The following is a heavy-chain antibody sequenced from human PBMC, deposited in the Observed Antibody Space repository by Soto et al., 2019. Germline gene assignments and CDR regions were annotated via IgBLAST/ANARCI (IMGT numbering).Heavy chain of an antibody. V-gene: IGHV1-69*01. CDR2: IIPIFGKA. J-gene: IGHJ6*02. CDR3: ASGGEYYDENLPHYYFFGMHV. D-gene: IGHD3-16*01. CDR1: GGTFSNYP. Sequence: QVQLVQSGAEVKKPGSSVKVSCKASGGTFSNYPITWVRRAPGQGLEWLGGIIPIFGKADYTQKFQGRVTITEDESTSTAYMEISSLRSEDTAVYYCASGGEYYDENLPHYYFFGMHVWGPGTTVTVSS.